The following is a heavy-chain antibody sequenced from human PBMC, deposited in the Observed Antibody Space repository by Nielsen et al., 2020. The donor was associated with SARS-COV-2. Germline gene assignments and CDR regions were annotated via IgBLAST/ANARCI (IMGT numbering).Heavy chain of an antibody. Sequence: GGSLRLSCAASGFTFNNYAMTWVRQAPGKGLEWVSAIGGSGGSTYYADSVKGRFTISRDNAKNTLYLQMNSLRAEDTAVYYCAKEREYFGSGSGNWGQGTLVTVSS. V-gene: IGHV3-23*01. D-gene: IGHD3-10*01. J-gene: IGHJ4*02. CDR1: GFTFNNYA. CDR2: IGGSGGST. CDR3: AKEREYFGSGSGN.